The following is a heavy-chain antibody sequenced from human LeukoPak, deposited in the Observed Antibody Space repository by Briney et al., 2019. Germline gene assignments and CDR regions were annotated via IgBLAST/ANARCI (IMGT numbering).Heavy chain of an antibody. CDR1: GFTFDDYA. Sequence: GRSLRLSCAASGFTFDDYAMHWVRQAPGKGLEWGAGISWNSGSIVHADSVKGRFTISRDNAKNSLYLQMNSLRAEDTALYYCAKDTCSGGSCWYGMAVWGHGTTVTVSS. CDR2: ISWNSGSI. CDR3: AKDTCSGGSCWYGMAV. J-gene: IGHJ6*02. V-gene: IGHV3-9*01. D-gene: IGHD2-15*01.